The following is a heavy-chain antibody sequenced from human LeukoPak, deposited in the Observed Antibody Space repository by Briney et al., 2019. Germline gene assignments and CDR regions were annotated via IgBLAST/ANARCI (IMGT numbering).Heavy chain of an antibody. CDR3: AKKVVVGAASPYSDFQD. V-gene: IGHV3-53*01. D-gene: IGHD2-15*01. CDR1: GFTVSSKY. J-gene: IGHJ1*01. CDR2: IYSGGST. Sequence: GGSLRLSCAASGFTVSSKYMSWVRQAPGKGLEWVSVIYSGGSTYYADSVKGRFTISRDNSKNTLYLQMNSLRAEDTALYYCAKKVVVGAASPYSDFQDWGQGTLVTVSS.